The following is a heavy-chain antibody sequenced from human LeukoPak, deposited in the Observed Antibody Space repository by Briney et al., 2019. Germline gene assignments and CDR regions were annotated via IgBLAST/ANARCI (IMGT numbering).Heavy chain of an antibody. J-gene: IGHJ4*02. CDR3: ARLLGTVTTFDY. CDR2: INEVGSKT. CDR1: GFRFSGCS. D-gene: IGHD1-26*01. V-gene: IGHV3-7*01. Sequence: GGSLRVSCAASGFRFSGCSLSWVRQAPGKGLEWVATINEVGSKTYHDDSVKGRFTISRDNAKNSLYLEMSSLRAEDTAVYYCARLLGTVTTFDYWGQGTLVTVSS.